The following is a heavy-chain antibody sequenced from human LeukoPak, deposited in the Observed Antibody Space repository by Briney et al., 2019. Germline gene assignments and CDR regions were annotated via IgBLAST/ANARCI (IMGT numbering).Heavy chain of an antibody. CDR3: ARPAAGTRQWLPSAFDI. J-gene: IGHJ3*02. V-gene: IGHV3-21*01. CDR2: ISSSTSQFSSSRTYT. Sequence: GGSLRLSCAASGFTLTDHDINWVRQAPGKGLEWVSFISSSTSQFSSSRTYTYYADSVQGRFTISRDNSKNSLSLQMDNLRAEDTAVYYCARPAAGTRQWLPSAFDIWGQGTMVTVSS. CDR1: GFTLTDHD. D-gene: IGHD6-13*01.